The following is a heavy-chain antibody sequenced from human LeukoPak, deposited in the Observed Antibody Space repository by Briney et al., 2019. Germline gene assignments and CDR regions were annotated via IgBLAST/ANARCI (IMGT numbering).Heavy chain of an antibody. V-gene: IGHV3-23*01. CDR2: ISGSGSRK. Sequence: GGSLRLSCAASGFTFSSYAMSWVRQGPGKGLEWVSAISGSGSRKYYADSVKGRFTISRDNAKNSLYLQMNSLRAEDTAVYYCAELGITMIGGFWGKGTTVTISS. J-gene: IGHJ6*04. CDR1: GFTFSSYA. CDR3: AELGITMIGGF. D-gene: IGHD3-10*02.